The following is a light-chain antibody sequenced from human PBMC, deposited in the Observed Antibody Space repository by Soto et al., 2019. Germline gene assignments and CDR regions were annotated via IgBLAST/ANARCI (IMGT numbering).Light chain of an antibody. CDR1: QSVTSTQ. J-gene: IGKJ1*01. CDR3: QQRSNWPGT. CDR2: GAS. Sequence: SRLPQSPGTLSLSPGERATLSCRASQSVTSTQLAWYQQKLGQAPRLVIYGASSRATGIPDTISGSGSGTDFTLTISSLEPEDFAVYYCQQRSNWPGTFGQGTKVDI. V-gene: IGKV3D-20*02.